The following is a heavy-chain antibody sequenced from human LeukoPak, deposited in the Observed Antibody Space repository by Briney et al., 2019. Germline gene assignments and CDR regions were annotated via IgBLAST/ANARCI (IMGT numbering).Heavy chain of an antibody. J-gene: IGHJ5*02. D-gene: IGHD3-16*02. V-gene: IGHV4-59*11. CDR1: GGSISSHY. CDR2: IYYSGST. CDR3: AREAGITGTAYDYVWGSYRTTNWFDP. Sequence: SETLSLTCTVSGGSISSHYWSWIRQPPGKGLEWIGYIYYSGSTNYSPSLKSRVTISVDTSKNQFSLKLSSVTAADTAVYYCAREAGITGTAYDYVWGSYRTTNWFDPWGQGTLVTVSS.